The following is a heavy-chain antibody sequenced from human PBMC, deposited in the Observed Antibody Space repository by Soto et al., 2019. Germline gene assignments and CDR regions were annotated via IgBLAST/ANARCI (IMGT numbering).Heavy chain of an antibody. CDR1: GDSISSMSYY. J-gene: IGHJ5*02. CDR2: VYHSVST. Sequence: SETLSLTCTVSGDSISSMSYYWGWIRQPPGKGLEWIGSVYHSVSTYYNPSLKSRVTISVDTSKNQLSLKLSSVTAADTAVYYCVRGSAPQAWGQGTLVTVSS. CDR3: VRGSAPQA. V-gene: IGHV4-39*01.